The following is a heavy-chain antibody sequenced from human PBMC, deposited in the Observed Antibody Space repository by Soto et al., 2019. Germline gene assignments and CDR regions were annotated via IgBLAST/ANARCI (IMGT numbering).Heavy chain of an antibody. J-gene: IGHJ6*02. CDR3: ARHVLGYCSGGSCYSRYYGMDV. CDR2: IYPGDSDT. CDR1: GYSFTSYW. V-gene: IGHV5-51*01. Sequence: PGESLKISCKGSGYSFTSYWIGWVRQMPGKGLEWMGIIYPGDSDTRYSPSFQGQVTISADKSISTAYLQWSSLKASDTAMYYCARHVLGYCSGGSCYSRYYGMDVWGQGTTVTVSS. D-gene: IGHD2-15*01.